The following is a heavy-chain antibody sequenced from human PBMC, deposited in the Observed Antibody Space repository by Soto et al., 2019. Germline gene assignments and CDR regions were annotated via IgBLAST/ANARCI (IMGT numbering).Heavy chain of an antibody. J-gene: IGHJ5*02. Sequence: TSETLSLTCAVYGGSVNGDYWNGIRQPPGKGLGWIGEINHTGGTHYNPSLKSRVTMSVDTSKNQFSLRLSSVTAADTAIYDCATRITVFGVLIPPFDPWGQGTQVT. V-gene: IGHV4-34*01. CDR2: INHTGGT. D-gene: IGHD3-3*01. CDR3: ATRITVFGVLIPPFDP. CDR1: GGSVNGDY.